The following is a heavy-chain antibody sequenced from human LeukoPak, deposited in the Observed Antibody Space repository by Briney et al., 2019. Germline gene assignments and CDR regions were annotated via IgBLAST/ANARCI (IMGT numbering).Heavy chain of an antibody. CDR1: GGSISSYY. CDR2: IYTSGST. J-gene: IGHJ5*02. CDR3: ARRYDSSGYYSS. V-gene: IGHV4-4*09. D-gene: IGHD3-22*01. Sequence: SETLSLTCTVPGGSISSYYWSWIRQPPGKGLEWIGYIYTSGSTNYNPSLKSRVTISVDTSKNQFFLKLSSVTAADTAVYYCARRYDSSGYYSSWGQGTLVTVSS.